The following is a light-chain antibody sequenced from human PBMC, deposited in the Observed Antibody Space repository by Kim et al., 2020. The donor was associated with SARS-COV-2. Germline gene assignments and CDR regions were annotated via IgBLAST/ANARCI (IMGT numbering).Light chain of an antibody. CDR3: QQYNTSPTWT. CDR2: GAS. Sequence: EIVLTQSPGTLSLSPGDRATLSCRASQTINNLYLAWYQQKPGQPPRLRIYGASSRATGIPGRFSGSGSGTDFTLTISRLDPEDFAVYYCQQYNTSPTWTFGRGTKVDIK. V-gene: IGKV3-20*01. CDR1: QTINNLY. J-gene: IGKJ1*01.